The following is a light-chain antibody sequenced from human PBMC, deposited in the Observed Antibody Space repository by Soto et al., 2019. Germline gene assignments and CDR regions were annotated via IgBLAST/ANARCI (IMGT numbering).Light chain of an antibody. Sequence: IQMAQSPSSLSACVGDRVTILCRASHGIRDDLGWYQQKPGKAPKLLIYAASILQSGVPLRFSGSGSGTNFTLSITSLQPEDSASYYCLQDYGYHWTSGQGTKMDIK. J-gene: IGKJ1*01. CDR1: HGIRDD. CDR3: LQDYGYHWT. CDR2: AAS. V-gene: IGKV1-6*01.